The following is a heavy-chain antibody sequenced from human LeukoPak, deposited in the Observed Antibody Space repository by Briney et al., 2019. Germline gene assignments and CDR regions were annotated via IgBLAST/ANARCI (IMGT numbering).Heavy chain of an antibody. CDR1: GYSISSGYY. Sequence: SETLSLTCTVSGYSISSGYYWGWIRQPPGKGLEWIGSIYHSGSTYYNPSLKSRVTISVDTSKNQFSLKLSSVTAADTAVYYCASSGPYCSGGSCYGYWGQGTLVTVSS. J-gene: IGHJ4*02. CDR3: ASSGPYCSGGSCYGY. V-gene: IGHV4-38-2*02. D-gene: IGHD2-15*01. CDR2: IYHSGST.